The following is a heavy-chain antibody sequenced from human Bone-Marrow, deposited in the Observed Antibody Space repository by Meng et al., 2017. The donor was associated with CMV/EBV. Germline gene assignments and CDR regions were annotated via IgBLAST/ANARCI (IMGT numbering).Heavy chain of an antibody. CDR3: ARRGNSYAFDI. J-gene: IGHJ3*02. V-gene: IGHV3-64*02. Sequence: GESLKISCAASGFSLSTSPMHWVRQAPGKGLEYVSAITSNGGNTYYADSVKGRFTISRDNSKNTLYLQMGSLRAEDMAVYYCARRGNSYAFDIWGQGTMVTVSS. CDR1: GFSLSTSP. D-gene: IGHD1/OR15-1a*01. CDR2: ITSNGGNT.